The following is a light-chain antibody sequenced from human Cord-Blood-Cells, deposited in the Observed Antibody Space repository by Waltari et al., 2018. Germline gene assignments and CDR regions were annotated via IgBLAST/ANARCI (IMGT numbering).Light chain of an antibody. V-gene: IGLV2-23*01. J-gene: IGLJ3*02. Sequence: QSALTQPASVSGSPGQSITISCTGTSRDVGSYNLASWYQQHPGKAPKLMIYEGSKRPSGVSNRFSDSKSGNTASLTISGLQAEDEADYYCCSYAGSSTLVFGGGTKLTVL. CDR1: SRDVGSYNL. CDR3: CSYAGSSTLV. CDR2: EGS.